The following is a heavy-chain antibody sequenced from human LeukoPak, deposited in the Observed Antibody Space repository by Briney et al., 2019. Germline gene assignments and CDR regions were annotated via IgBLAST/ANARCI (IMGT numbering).Heavy chain of an antibody. CDR2: INPNSGGT. Sequence: ASVKVSCKASGYTFTSYGISWVRQAPGQGLEWMGWINPNSGGTNYAQKFQGWVTMTRDTSISTAYMELSRLRSDDTAVYYCARDSSSWSYAFDIWGQGTMVTVSS. D-gene: IGHD6-13*01. CDR1: GYTFTSYG. V-gene: IGHV1-2*04. J-gene: IGHJ3*02. CDR3: ARDSSSWSYAFDI.